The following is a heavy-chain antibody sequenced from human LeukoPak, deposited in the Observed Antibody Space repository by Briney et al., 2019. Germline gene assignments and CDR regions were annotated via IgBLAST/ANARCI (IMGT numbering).Heavy chain of an antibody. CDR2: ISSSSSYI. D-gene: IGHD2-15*01. J-gene: IGHJ4*02. V-gene: IGHV3-21*01. CDR3: ARGGPSCSGGSCYPDY. CDR1: GFTFSSCS. Sequence: GVTLRLSCAASGFTFSSCSMNWVRHAPGKGREWVSSISSSSSYIDYADSVKGRFTISGDNAKNSLYLQMNSLRAEDTAVYYCARGGPSCSGGSCYPDYWGQGTLVTVSS.